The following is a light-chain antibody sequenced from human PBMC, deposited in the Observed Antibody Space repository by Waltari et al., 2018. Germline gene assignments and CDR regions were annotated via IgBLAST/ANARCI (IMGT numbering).Light chain of an antibody. CDR1: QTIRTTY. CDR2: GAF. V-gene: IGKV3-20*01. J-gene: IGKJ4*01. CDR3: QQYDISPLT. Sequence: IVLTPSPGTLSLSPGEGATLSCRTSQTIRTTYLAWYQQKPGQAPTLLIYGAFSRATGIPDRFTGSGSGTDFSLTISSLEPEDFATYYCQQYDISPLTFGGGTKVEIK.